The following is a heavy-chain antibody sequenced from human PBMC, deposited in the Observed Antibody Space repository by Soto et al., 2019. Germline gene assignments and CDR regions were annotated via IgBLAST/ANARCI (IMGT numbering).Heavy chain of an antibody. CDR3: ARLLTYYYDSSGYYLIDY. CDR1: GYTFTGYY. CDR2: INPNSGGT. V-gene: IGHV1-2*02. J-gene: IGHJ4*02. Sequence: ASVKVSCKASGYTFTGYYMHWVRQAPGQGLEWIGWINPNSGGTNYAQKFQGRVTMTRDTSISTAYMELRRLRSDDTAVYYCARLLTYYYDSSGYYLIDYWGQGTLVTVSS. D-gene: IGHD3-22*01.